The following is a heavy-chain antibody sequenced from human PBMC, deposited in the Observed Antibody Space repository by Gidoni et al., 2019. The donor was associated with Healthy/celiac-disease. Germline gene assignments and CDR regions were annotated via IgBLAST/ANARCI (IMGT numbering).Heavy chain of an antibody. CDR1: GGSFSGYY. CDR3: ARGGKLHKSNGSYWYFDL. J-gene: IGHJ2*01. Sequence: QVQLQQWGAGLLKPSETLSLTCAVYGGSFSGYYWSWIRQPPGKGLEWIGEINHSGSTNYNPSLKSRVTISVDTSKNQFSLKLSSVTAADTAVYYCARGGKLHKSNGSYWYFDLWGRGTLVTVSS. V-gene: IGHV4-34*01. CDR2: INHSGST. D-gene: IGHD1-1*01.